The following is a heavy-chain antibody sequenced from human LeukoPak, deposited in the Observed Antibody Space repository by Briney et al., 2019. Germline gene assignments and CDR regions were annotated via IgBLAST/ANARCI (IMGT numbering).Heavy chain of an antibody. CDR1: GFTFSIYE. CDR2: ISSTGSTI. CDR3: AKGLALFDY. V-gene: IGHV3-48*03. Sequence: PGGSLRLSCAASGFTFSIYEMNWVRQAPGKGLEWISYISSTGSTIYYADSVKGRFTISRDNSKNTLYLQVNSLRAEDTAVYYCAKGLALFDYWGQGTLVTVSS. J-gene: IGHJ4*02.